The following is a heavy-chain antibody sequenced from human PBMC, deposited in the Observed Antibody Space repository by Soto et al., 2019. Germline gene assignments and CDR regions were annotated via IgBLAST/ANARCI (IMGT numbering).Heavy chain of an antibody. J-gene: IGHJ6*02. CDR2: ISAYNVDT. CDR1: GYRFNTYG. V-gene: IGHV1-18*01. Sequence: GPGVKKPGASVKVSCTASGYRFNTYGISWVRQAPGQGLEWMGRISAYNVDTNYAQKFEDRLTMTTDTSTNTAYMELKSLKSDDTDVYLCARGHGEIIGAMDVWGQGTSVTVSS. CDR3: ARGHGEIIGAMDV. D-gene: IGHD3-3*01.